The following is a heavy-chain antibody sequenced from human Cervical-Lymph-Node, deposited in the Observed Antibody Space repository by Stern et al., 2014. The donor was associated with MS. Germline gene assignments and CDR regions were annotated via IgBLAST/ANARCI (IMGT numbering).Heavy chain of an antibody. J-gene: IGHJ4*02. V-gene: IGHV4-59*12. CDR1: GGSISADY. Sequence: QVQLQESGPGLVKPSETLSLTCTVSGGSISADYWNWVRQPPGKGLEWMGYVYYNGDTNYNPSLKSRVTISVNTSKNQFSLSLTSVTAADTAVYYCAKGVGWTPDSWGQGTLVTVSS. D-gene: IGHD1-26*01. CDR2: VYYNGDT. CDR3: AKGVGWTPDS.